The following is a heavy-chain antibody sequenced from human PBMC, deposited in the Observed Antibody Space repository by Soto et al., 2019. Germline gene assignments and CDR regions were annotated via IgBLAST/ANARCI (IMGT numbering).Heavy chain of an antibody. CDR1: GFTFSSYS. CDR3: ASAGSGWFWVLY. V-gene: IGHV3-21*01. D-gene: IGHD6-19*01. J-gene: IGHJ4*01. Sequence: EVQLVESGGGLVKPGGSLRLSCAASGFTFSSYSMNWVRQAPGKGLEWVSSISSSSSYIYYADSVKGRFTISRDNAKNSLYLQMNSRTAEDTAVYYCASAGSGWFWVLYWGHGTLVTVSS. CDR2: ISSSSSYI.